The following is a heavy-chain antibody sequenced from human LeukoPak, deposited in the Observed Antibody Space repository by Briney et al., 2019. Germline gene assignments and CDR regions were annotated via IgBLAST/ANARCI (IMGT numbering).Heavy chain of an antibody. CDR2: VSASGGST. D-gene: IGHD3-10*01. CDR3: AKSLGNQGVIDY. V-gene: IGHV3-23*01. CDR1: GFIFRNHA. Sequence: GGSLRLSCAASGFIFRNHAMNWVRQAPGQGLEWVSGVSASGGSTFNTDSVKGRFSISRDNSKNTLYLEMNSLRAEDTALYYCAKSLGNQGVIDYWGQGTLVTVPS. J-gene: IGHJ4*02.